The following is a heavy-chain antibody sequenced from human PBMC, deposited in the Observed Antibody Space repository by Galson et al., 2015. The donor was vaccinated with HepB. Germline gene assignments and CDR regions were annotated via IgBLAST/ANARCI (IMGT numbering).Heavy chain of an antibody. J-gene: IGHJ4*02. Sequence: SVTVSCKASGSTFTSYDINWVRQATGQGLEWMGWMNPNSGNTGYAQKFQGRVTMTRNTSISTAYMELSSLRSEDTAVYYCARGDYYGSGSYYNLDYWGQGTLVTVSS. CDR3: ARGDYYGSGSYYNLDY. V-gene: IGHV1-8*01. CDR2: MNPNSGNT. D-gene: IGHD3-10*01. CDR1: GSTFTSYD.